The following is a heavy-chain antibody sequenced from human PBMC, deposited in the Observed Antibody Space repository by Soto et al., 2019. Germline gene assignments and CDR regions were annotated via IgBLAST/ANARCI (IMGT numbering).Heavy chain of an antibody. D-gene: IGHD4-4*01. V-gene: IGHV4-34*01. CDR2: INDTGST. J-gene: IGHJ4*02. Sequence: QVQLQHWGAGLLKPSETLSRTCAVYGGSLSGYYWSWTRQPPGKGLEWIGEINDTGSTNDNPSFKSPVTISAATSKNPFPLKLTSLSAADTAVNYWARRVTMQYYFAYWGQGNLVPVFS. CDR3: ARRVTMQYYFAY. CDR1: GGSLSGYY.